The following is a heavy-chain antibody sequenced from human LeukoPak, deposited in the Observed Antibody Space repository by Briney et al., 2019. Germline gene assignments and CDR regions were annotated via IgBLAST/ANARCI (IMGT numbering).Heavy chain of an antibody. V-gene: IGHV1-2*06. Sequence: ASVKVSCKASGYTFIGYHMHWVRQAPGQGLEWMGRINPNSGGTNYAQKFQGRVTMTRDTSISTAYMELSRLRSDDTAVYYCARERIAAAGTFDPWGQGTLVTVSS. CDR1: GYTFIGYH. J-gene: IGHJ5*02. CDR2: INPNSGGT. CDR3: ARERIAAAGTFDP. D-gene: IGHD6-13*01.